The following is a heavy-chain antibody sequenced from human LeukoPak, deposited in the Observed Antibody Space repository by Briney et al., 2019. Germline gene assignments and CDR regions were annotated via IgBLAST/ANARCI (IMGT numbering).Heavy chain of an antibody. J-gene: IGHJ4*02. CDR1: GGSISSYY. CDR2: IYSSGST. CDR3: ARESAYAVPDY. Sequence: SETLSLTCTVSGGSISSYYWSWIRQPAGKGLEWTGRIYSSGSTNYNPSLKSRVTMSVDTSENQFSLKLSSVTAADTAVYYCARESAYAVPDYWGQGSLVTVSS. D-gene: IGHD6-19*01. V-gene: IGHV4-4*07.